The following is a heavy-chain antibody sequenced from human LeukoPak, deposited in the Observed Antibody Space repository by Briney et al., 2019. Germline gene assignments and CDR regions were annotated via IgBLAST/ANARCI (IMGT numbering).Heavy chain of an antibody. J-gene: IGHJ3*02. D-gene: IGHD1-26*01. Sequence: ASVKVSCKASGYTFTSYGISWVRQAPGQGLEWMGWISAYNGNTNYAQKLQGRVTMTTDTSTSTAYMELRSLGSDDTAVYYCARDPPPGGSLDAFDIWGQGTMVTVSS. CDR3: ARDPPPGGSLDAFDI. CDR2: ISAYNGNT. V-gene: IGHV1-18*01. CDR1: GYTFTSYG.